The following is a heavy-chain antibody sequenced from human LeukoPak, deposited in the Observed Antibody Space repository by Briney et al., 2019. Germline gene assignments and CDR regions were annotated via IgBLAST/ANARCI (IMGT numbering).Heavy chain of an antibody. CDR3: ARERGRGRDSPWFDY. CDR2: IYSDGST. Sequence: GGSLRLSCAASGFIVSGDFMSLVRQAPGKGLEWFSVIYSDGSTYYADSVKGRFTISRDNSKNTLDLQMTGLRAEDTAVYYCARERGRGRDSPWFDYWGQGTLVTVSS. D-gene: IGHD1-26*01. V-gene: IGHV3-53*01. CDR1: GFIVSGDF. J-gene: IGHJ4*02.